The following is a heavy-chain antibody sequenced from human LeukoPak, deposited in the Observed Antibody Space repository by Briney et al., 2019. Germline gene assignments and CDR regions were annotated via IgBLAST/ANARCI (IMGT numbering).Heavy chain of an antibody. Sequence: GGSLRLSCAASGFTFSSDWMHWVRQAPGKGLVWVSRIKSDGTTTNYADSVKGRFTISRDNSKNTLYLQMNSLRAEDTAVYYCATNLITLLAHRDYWGQGTLVTVSS. J-gene: IGHJ4*02. CDR3: ATNLITLLAHRDY. CDR1: GFTFSSDW. D-gene: IGHD3-16*01. CDR2: IKSDGTTT. V-gene: IGHV3-74*01.